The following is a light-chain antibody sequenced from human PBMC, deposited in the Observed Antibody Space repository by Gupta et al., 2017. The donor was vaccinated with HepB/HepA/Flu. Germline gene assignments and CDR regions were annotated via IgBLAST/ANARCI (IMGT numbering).Light chain of an antibody. CDR2: SAS. CDR1: QGISTW. J-gene: IGKJ4*01. Sequence: DIQMTQSPSSVSASLGDRVTITCRASQGISTWLAWYQQKPGKAPNLLIYSASRVKSGVPSRFSGSGSGTDFTLTISSRQPEDFATYYCQQANSFPLTFGGGTKVDIK. V-gene: IGKV1D-12*01. CDR3: QQANSFPLT.